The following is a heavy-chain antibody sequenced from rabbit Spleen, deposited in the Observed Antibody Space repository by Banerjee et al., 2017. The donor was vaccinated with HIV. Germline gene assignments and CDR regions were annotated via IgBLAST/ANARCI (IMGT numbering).Heavy chain of an antibody. V-gene: IGHV1S45*01. CDR3: VRGASSSGYYNL. Sequence: QEQLEESGGDLVQPEGSLTLTCTASGFSFSSSYWICWVRQAPGKGLEWIGYIDLVFGSTYYASWVNGRFTISSHNAQNTLYLQLNSLTVADTATYFCVRGASSSGYYNLWGHGTLVTVS. J-gene: IGHJ4*01. CDR2: IDLVFGST. D-gene: IGHD1-1*01. CDR1: GFSFSSSYW.